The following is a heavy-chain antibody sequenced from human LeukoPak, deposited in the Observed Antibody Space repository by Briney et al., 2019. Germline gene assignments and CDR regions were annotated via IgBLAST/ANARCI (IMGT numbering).Heavy chain of an antibody. CDR2: ISYDGSNE. J-gene: IGHJ4*02. D-gene: IGHD2-15*01. Sequence: GGSLRLSCAASGFTFSSHAIHWVRQAPGKGLEWVAFISYDGSNEDYADSVTGRFTISRDNARNSLYLQMNSLRAEDTAVYYCGGGPGYWGQGTLVTVSS. CDR3: GGGPGY. V-gene: IGHV3-30*04. CDR1: GFTFSSHA.